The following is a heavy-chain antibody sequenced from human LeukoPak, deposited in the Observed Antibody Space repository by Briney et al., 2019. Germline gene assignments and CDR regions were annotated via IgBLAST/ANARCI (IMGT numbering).Heavy chain of an antibody. J-gene: IGHJ4*02. CDR3: ARLGDSSGYYGY. Sequence: GGSLRLSCTASGFTFSNYWMSWVRQAPGRGLEWVANVKHDGSEIYYVDSVKGRFTISRDNAKNSLYLQMNSLRAEDTAVYYCARLGDSSGYYGYWGQGTLVTVSS. CDR1: GFTFSNYW. V-gene: IGHV3-7*04. CDR2: VKHDGSEI. D-gene: IGHD3-22*01.